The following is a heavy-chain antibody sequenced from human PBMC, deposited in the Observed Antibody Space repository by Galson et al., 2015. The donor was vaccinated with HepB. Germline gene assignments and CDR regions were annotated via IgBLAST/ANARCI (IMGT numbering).Heavy chain of an antibody. J-gene: IGHJ4*02. CDR2: VYSGGST. CDR1: GFSVINNH. CDR3: AATKYYFDSSAYFFFDS. Sequence: SLRLSCASSGFSVINNHISWVRQAPGKGLEWVSLVYSGGSTYYADSVKGRFTISRDNSKNTLYLQIKNLRAEDTAVYYCAATKYYFDSSAYFFFDSWGQGTLVTVSS. D-gene: IGHD3-22*01. V-gene: IGHV3-66*01.